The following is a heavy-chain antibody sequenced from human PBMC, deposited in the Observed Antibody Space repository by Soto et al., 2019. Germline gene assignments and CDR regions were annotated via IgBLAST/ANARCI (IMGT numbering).Heavy chain of an antibody. V-gene: IGHV3-23*01. CDR1: GFTFSSYA. D-gene: IGHD3-22*01. J-gene: IGHJ4*02. Sequence: GGSLRLSCAASGFTFSSYAVSWVRQAPGKGLEWVSAISGSGGSTYYADSVKGRFTISRDNSKNTLYLQMNSLRAEDTAVYYCAKDRPHYYDSSGYYYDYWGQGTLVTVSS. CDR3: AKDRPHYYDSSGYYYDY. CDR2: ISGSGGST.